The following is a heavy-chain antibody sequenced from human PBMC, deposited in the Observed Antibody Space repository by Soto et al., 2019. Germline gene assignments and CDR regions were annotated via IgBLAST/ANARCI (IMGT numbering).Heavy chain of an antibody. CDR1: GYSFSSYW. CDR3: ARQDGYALYYFDY. V-gene: IGHV5-51*01. D-gene: IGHD5-12*01. J-gene: IGHJ4*02. Sequence: PGESLKISCKGSGYSFSSYWIGWVRQMPGKGLEWMGITYPGDSDTRYSPSFQGQVTISVDKSISTAYLQWSSLKASDTAMYYCARQDGYALYYFDYWGQGTLVTVSS. CDR2: TYPGDSDT.